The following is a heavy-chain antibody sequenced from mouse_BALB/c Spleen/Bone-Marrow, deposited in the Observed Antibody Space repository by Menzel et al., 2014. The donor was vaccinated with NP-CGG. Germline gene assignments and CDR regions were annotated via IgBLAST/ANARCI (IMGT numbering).Heavy chain of an antibody. J-gene: IGHJ4*01. CDR2: LCPVNIDT. Sequence: VQLQQSATLLARPGASVQMSCKASGYSFTSYWMHWVKQRSVKGLAWIGALCPVNIDTSYSQKFKGKAKLTAVTSASTAYMELSSLTNEDSAVYYCTRGAYYDYSYYAMDYWGQGTSVTVSS. D-gene: IGHD2-4*01. V-gene: IGHV1-5*01. CDR1: GYSFTSYW. CDR3: TRGAYYDYSYYAMDY.